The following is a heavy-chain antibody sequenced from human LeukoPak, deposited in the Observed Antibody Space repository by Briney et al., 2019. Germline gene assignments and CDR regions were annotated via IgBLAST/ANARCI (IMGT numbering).Heavy chain of an antibody. D-gene: IGHD2-2*01. V-gene: IGHV1-69*04. J-gene: IGHJ4*02. CDR1: GGTFSSYA. Sequence: ASVKVSCKASGGTFSSYAISWVRQAPGQGLEWMGRIIPILGIANYAQKFQGRVTITADKSTSTAYMELSSLRSEDTAVYYCASEGRDIVVVLAAIPFDYWGQGTLVTVSS. CDR2: IIPILGIA. CDR3: ASEGRDIVVVLAAIPFDY.